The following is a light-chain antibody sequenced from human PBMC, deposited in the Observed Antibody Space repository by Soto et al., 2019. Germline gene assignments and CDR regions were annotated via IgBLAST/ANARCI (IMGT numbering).Light chain of an antibody. J-gene: IGKJ1*01. CDR3: QQYYSTSAT. Sequence: VMTQSPLSLPVTPGEPASISCRSTQSLLHSNGYNYLAWFRQKPGQPPKLLIYWASTRESGVPDRFSGSGSGTDFTLTISGLQAEDVAVYYCQQYYSTSATFGQGTKVDIK. CDR2: WAS. CDR1: QSLLHSNGYNY. V-gene: IGKV4-1*01.